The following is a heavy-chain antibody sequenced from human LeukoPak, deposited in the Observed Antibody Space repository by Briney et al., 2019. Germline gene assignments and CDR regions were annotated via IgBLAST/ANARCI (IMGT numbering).Heavy chain of an antibody. Sequence: PGRSLRLSCAASGFTFSTYGMHWVRQSPGKGLEWVSHISGSGSSIYYADSVKGRFTISRDNAKNSLYLQMNSLRAEDTAVYYCAGGQWLVLGDAFDIWGQRTMVTVSS. V-gene: IGHV3-48*04. J-gene: IGHJ3*02. CDR3: AGGQWLVLGDAFDI. CDR1: GFTFSTYG. CDR2: ISGSGSSI. D-gene: IGHD6-19*01.